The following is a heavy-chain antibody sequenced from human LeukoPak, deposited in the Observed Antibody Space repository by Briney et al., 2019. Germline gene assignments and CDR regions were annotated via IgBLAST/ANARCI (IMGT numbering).Heavy chain of an antibody. CDR1: GYTLTELS. CDR3: ARDGEVVIMEENYYYYYMDV. CDR2: FDPEDGET. V-gene: IGHV1-24*01. J-gene: IGHJ6*03. Sequence: GASVKVSCKVSGYTLTELSMHWVRQAPGKGLEWMGGFDPEDGETIYAQKFQGRVTMTEDTSTDTAYMELSSLRSEDTAVYYCARDGEVVIMEENYYYYYMDVWGKGTTVTVSS. D-gene: IGHD3-3*01.